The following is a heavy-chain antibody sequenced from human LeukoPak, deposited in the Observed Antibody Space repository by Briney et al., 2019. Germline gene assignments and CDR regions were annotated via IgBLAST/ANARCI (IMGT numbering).Heavy chain of an antibody. CDR2: GYYSGRT. D-gene: IGHD5-18*01. V-gene: IGHV4-59*01. CDR1: GGSISSYY. CDR3: AGGTYSYGYDY. Sequence: SETLSLTCTVSGGSISSYYWSWIRQSPGKGLEWIGYGYYSGRTKYNPSLKSRVTISVDTSKNHLSLRLTSVAAADTAVYYCAGGTYSYGYDYWGQGTLVTVSS. J-gene: IGHJ4*02.